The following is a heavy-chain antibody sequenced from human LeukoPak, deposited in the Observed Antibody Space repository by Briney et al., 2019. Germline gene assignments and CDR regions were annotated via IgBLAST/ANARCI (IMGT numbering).Heavy chain of an antibody. CDR1: GFTFSSYA. D-gene: IGHD2-15*01. J-gene: IGHJ6*02. Sequence: GGSLRLSCAASGFTFSSYAMHWVRQAPGKGLEWVAVISHDGSNKYYADSVKGRFTISRDNSKNTLYLQMNSLRAEDTAVYYCARGGCSGGSCYYYYYGMDVWGQRTTVTVSS. V-gene: IGHV3-30-3*01. CDR2: ISHDGSNK. CDR3: ARGGCSGGSCYYYYYGMDV.